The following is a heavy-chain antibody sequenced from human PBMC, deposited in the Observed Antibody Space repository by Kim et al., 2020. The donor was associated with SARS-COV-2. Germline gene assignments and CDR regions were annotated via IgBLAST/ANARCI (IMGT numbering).Heavy chain of an antibody. J-gene: IGHJ3*02. CDR1: GGSISSGGYY. CDR3: ARVEGITIFGVVIIGAFDI. D-gene: IGHD3-3*01. V-gene: IGHV4-31*03. CDR2: IYYSGST. Sequence: LSLTCTVSGGSISSGGYYWSWIRQHPGKGLEWIGYIYYSGSTYYNPSLKSRVTISVDTSKNQFSLKLSSVTAADTAVYYCARVEGITIFGVVIIGAFDIWGQGTMVTVSS.